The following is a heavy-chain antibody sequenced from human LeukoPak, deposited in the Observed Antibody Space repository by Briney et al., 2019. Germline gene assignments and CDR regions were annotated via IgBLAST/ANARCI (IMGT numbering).Heavy chain of an antibody. J-gene: IGHJ4*02. CDR1: GGSISSSSYY. D-gene: IGHD3-3*01. V-gene: IGHV4-39*01. CDR3: ATNEWSGYYFEY. CDR2: IYSSGST. Sequence: SETLSLACTVSGGSISSSSYYWGWIRQPPGKGLEWIGSIYSSGSTYYNPSLKSRVTISVDTSKNQFSLKLSSVTAADTAVYYCATNEWSGYYFEYWGQGTLVPVSS.